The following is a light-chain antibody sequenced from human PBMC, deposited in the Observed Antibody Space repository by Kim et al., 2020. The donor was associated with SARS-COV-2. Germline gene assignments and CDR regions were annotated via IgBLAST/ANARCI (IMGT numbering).Light chain of an antibody. CDR2: EHA. CDR1: SGTIDSRY. V-gene: IGLV6-57*01. J-gene: IGLJ3*02. CDR3: QAYDSNRWL. Sequence: GKTVTISCTRGSGTIDSRYVQWYQQRPGSPPTTVIYEHAKRPSGVPDRFSGSIDRSSNSAALTSSGLKTEDEADYYCQAYDSNRWLFGGETQLTVL.